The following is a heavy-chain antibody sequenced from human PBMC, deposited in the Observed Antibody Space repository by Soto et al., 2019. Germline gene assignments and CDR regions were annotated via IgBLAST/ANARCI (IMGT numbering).Heavy chain of an antibody. Sequence: PGGSLRLSCAASGFTFSSYGMHWVRQAPGKGLEWVAVIWYDGSNKYYADSVKGRFTISSDNSKNTLYLQMNSLGAEDTAVYYCARDLDEHSGSWYGAPLPLSGYYGMDVGGQGTTVTVSS. D-gene: IGHD6-13*01. J-gene: IGHJ6*02. CDR2: IWYDGSNK. CDR1: GFTFSSYG. CDR3: ARDLDEHSGSWYGAPLPLSGYYGMDV. V-gene: IGHV3-33*01.